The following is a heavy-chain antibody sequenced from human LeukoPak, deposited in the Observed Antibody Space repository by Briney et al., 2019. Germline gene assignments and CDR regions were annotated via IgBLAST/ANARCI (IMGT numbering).Heavy chain of an antibody. J-gene: IGHJ4*02. CDR2: IKQDGSEK. D-gene: IGHD5-18*01. CDR3: ARDGYSHPHGY. V-gene: IGHV3-7*05. CDR1: GLSVSSNY. Sequence: GGSLRLSCVASGLSVSSNYMSWVRQAPGKGLEWVANIKQDGSEKYYVDSVKGRFTISRDNAKNSLYLQMNSLRAEDTAVYYCARDGYSHPHGYWGQGTLVTVSS.